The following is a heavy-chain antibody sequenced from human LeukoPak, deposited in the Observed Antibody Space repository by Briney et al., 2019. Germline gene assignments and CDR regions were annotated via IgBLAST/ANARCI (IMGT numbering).Heavy chain of an antibody. CDR1: GFTFSSYS. D-gene: IGHD3-22*01. CDR3: AKEQLTMIAVPDY. V-gene: IGHV3-30*18. J-gene: IGHJ4*02. Sequence: PGGSLRLSCAASGFTFSSYSMNWVRQAPGKGLEWVAVISYDGSNKYYADSVKGRFTISRDNSKNTLYLQMNSLRAEDTAVYYCAKEQLTMIAVPDYWSQGTLVTVSS. CDR2: ISYDGSNK.